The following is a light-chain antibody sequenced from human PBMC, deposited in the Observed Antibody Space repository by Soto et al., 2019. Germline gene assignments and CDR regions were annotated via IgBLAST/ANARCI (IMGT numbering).Light chain of an antibody. CDR2: EVT. CDR1: SSDVGGYNY. Sequence: QSALTQPPSASGSPGQSVTISCTGTSSDVGGYNYVSWFRQHPGKAPKLMIYEVTKRPSGVPDRFSGSKSGNTASLTVSGLQAEDEADYYCISYAGSNNFVVFGGWTKLTVL. CDR3: ISYAGSNNFVV. J-gene: IGLJ2*01. V-gene: IGLV2-8*01.